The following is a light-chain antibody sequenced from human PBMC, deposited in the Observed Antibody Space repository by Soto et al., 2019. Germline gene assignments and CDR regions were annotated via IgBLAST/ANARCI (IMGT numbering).Light chain of an antibody. V-gene: IGKV3D-20*02. CDR3: QQRSNWPPT. J-gene: IGKJ5*01. CDR1: ESVSSRN. Sequence: MVLTQSPGTLSLSPGERATLSCRASESVSSRNLAWYQQKPGQAPMLLIYGASIRATGIPDRFSGSGSGTDFTLTISSLEPEDFAVYYCQQRSNWPPTFGQGRRLEIK. CDR2: GAS.